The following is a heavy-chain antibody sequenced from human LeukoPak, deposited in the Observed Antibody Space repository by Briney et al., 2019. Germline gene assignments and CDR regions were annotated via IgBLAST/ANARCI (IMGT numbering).Heavy chain of an antibody. CDR2: ISSGSTYI. D-gene: IGHD3-10*01. J-gene: IGHJ3*02. V-gene: IGHV3-21*01. Sequence: PGGSLRLSCAASGFTFSSYSMNWVRQAPGKGLEWVSSISSGSTYIYYADSVKGRFTISRDNTKNSLYLQMNSLRAEDTAVYYCTREGVDVFDIWGQGTMVTASS. CDR1: GFTFSSYS. CDR3: TREGVDVFDI.